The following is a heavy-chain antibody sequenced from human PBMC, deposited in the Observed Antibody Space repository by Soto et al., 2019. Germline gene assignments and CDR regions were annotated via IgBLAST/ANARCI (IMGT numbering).Heavy chain of an antibody. V-gene: IGHV1-69*04. Sequence: ASLKVSCKTSGYTFSSYTISCVRHTTGQGLEWMGRIIPILGIANYAQKFQGRVTITADKSTSTAYMELSSLRSEDTAVYYCARDVDYYDSSGYHYWGQGTLVTVSS. D-gene: IGHD3-22*01. CDR2: IIPILGIA. J-gene: IGHJ4*02. CDR1: GYTFSSYT. CDR3: ARDVDYYDSSGYHY.